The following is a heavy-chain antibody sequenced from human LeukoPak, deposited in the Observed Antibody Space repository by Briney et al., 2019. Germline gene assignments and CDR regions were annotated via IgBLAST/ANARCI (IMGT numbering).Heavy chain of an antibody. CDR1: GGSISRDY. J-gene: IGHJ4*02. CDR3: ARVGAAAGTPAY. D-gene: IGHD6-13*01. Sequence: SETLSLTCTVSGGSISRDYWSWIRQPPGKGLEWIGYIYYTGSTNYNPSLKSRVTISVDTSKNQFSLKLSSVTAADTAVYYCARVGAAAGTPAYWGQGTLVTVSS. CDR2: IYYTGST. V-gene: IGHV4-59*01.